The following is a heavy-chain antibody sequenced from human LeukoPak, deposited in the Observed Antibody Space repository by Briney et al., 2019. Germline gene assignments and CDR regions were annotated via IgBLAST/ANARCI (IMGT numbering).Heavy chain of an antibody. Sequence: SVKVSCKASGYTFTIYAISWVRQAPGQGLEWMGRIIPILGIANYAQKFQGRVTITTDKSTSTAYMELSSLRSEDTAVYYCARVEGSSGYYPDYWGQGTLVTVSS. CDR1: GYTFTIYA. D-gene: IGHD3-22*01. CDR3: ARVEGSSGYYPDY. J-gene: IGHJ4*02. V-gene: IGHV1-69*04. CDR2: IIPILGIA.